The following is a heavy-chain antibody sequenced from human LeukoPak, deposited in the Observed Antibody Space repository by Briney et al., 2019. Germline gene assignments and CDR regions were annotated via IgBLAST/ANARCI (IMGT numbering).Heavy chain of an antibody. V-gene: IGHV1-18*01. CDR2: ISAYNGNT. Sequence: ASVKVSCKASGYTFTSYGISWVRQAPGQGLEWMGWISAYNGNTNYAQKLQGRVTMTTDTSTSTAYMELRSLRSDDTAVYYCARDWNGSGSYTVDYWGQGTLVTVSS. D-gene: IGHD3-10*01. CDR1: GYTFTSYG. J-gene: IGHJ4*02. CDR3: ARDWNGSGSYTVDY.